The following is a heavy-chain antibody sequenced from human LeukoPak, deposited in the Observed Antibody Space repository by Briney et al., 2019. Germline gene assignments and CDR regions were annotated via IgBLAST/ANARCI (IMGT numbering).Heavy chain of an antibody. CDR1: GGTFSSYA. J-gene: IGHJ4*02. Sequence: SVKVSCKASGGTFSSYAISWVRQAPGQGLEWMGRIIPILGIANYAQKFQGRVTITADKSTSTAYTELSSLRSEDTAVYYCARDGYYYEWGQGTLVTVSS. CDR3: ARDGYYYE. D-gene: IGHD3-22*01. V-gene: IGHV1-69*04. CDR2: IIPILGIA.